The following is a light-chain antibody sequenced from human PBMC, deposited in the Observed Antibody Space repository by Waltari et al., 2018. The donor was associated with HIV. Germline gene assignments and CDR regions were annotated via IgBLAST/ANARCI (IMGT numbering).Light chain of an antibody. V-gene: IGKV3-15*01. Sequence: EIVMTQSPASLSVSPGERATLSCRASQSFSNNLAWYQQKPGQTPRLLIYGASTRATGIPARFSGSGSGTEFTLTISRLQSEDFAVYYCQQYNNWPPRFGPGTKVDIK. J-gene: IGKJ3*01. CDR3: QQYNNWPPR. CDR2: GAS. CDR1: QSFSNN.